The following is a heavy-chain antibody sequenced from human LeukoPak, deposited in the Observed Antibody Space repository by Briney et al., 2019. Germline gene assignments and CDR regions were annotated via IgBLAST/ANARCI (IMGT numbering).Heavy chain of an antibody. CDR1: GFTFSSYW. J-gene: IGHJ4*02. CDR3: ARWTPSSGWRTNQPDY. V-gene: IGHV3-74*01. D-gene: IGHD6-19*01. CDR2: INSDGSST. Sequence: GGSLRLSCAASGFTFSSYWMHWVRQAPGKGLVWVSRINSDGSSTSYADSVKGRFTISRDNAKNTLYLQMNSLRAEDTAGYYCARWTPSSGWRTNQPDYWEKGTLVTVSS.